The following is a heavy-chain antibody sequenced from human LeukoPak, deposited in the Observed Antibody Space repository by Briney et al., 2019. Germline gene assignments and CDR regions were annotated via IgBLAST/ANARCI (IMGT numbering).Heavy chain of an antibody. J-gene: IGHJ4*02. D-gene: IGHD3-9*01. CDR2: ISSSGSTI. CDR1: GFTFSSYE. V-gene: IGHV3-48*03. Sequence: GGSLRLSCAASGFTFSSYEMNWVRQAPGKGLEWVSYISSSGSTIYYADSVKGRFTISRDNAKNSPYLQMSSLRAEDTAVYYCARVLRYFDWLYVDYWGQGTLVTVSS. CDR3: ARVLRYFDWLYVDY.